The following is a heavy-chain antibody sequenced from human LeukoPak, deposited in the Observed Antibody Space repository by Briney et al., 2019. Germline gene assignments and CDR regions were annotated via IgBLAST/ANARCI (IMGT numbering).Heavy chain of an antibody. J-gene: IGHJ6*03. CDR2: ISAYNGHT. V-gene: IGHV1-18*01. CDR3: ARDLKQLWLGNYYYYYMDV. CDR1: GYTFTNYG. Sequence: ASVKVSCKASGYTFTNYGITWVRQAPGQGLEWMGWISAYNGHTNYAQKLQGRVTMTTDTSTSTAYMELRSLRSDDTAVYFCARDLKQLWLGNYYYYYMDVWGKGTTVTVSS. D-gene: IGHD5-18*01.